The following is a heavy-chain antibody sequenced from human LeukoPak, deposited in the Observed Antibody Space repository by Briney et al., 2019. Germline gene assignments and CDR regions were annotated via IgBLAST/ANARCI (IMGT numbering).Heavy chain of an antibody. CDR2: ISYDGSNK. D-gene: IGHD2-15*01. J-gene: IGHJ4*02. V-gene: IGHV3-30-3*01. CDR1: GFTFSSYA. CDR3: VKDSPVATR. Sequence: GGSLRLSCAASGFTFSSYAMHWVRQAPGKGLEWVAVISYDGSNKYYADSVEGRFTISRDNSKNTLYLQMNSLRAEDTAVYYCVKDSPVATRWGQGALVTVSS.